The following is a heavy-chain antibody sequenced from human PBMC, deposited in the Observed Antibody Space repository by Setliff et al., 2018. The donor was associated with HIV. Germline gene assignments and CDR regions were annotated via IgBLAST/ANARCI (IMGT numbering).Heavy chain of an antibody. Sequence: TSETLSLTCAVSGYSISSGYYWGWIRQPPGKGLEWIGSIYHSGSTYYNPSLKSRVTISVDTSKNQFSLKLSSVTAADTAVYYCARHGRYSGSYLHYFDYWGQGILVTVSS. CDR1: GYSISSGYY. CDR2: IYHSGST. D-gene: IGHD1-26*01. CDR3: ARHGRYSGSYLHYFDY. V-gene: IGHV4-38-2*01. J-gene: IGHJ4*02.